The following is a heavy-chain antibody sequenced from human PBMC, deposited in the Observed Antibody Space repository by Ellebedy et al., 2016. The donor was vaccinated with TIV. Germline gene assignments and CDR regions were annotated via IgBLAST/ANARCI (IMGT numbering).Heavy chain of an antibody. CDR2: IRHGGGEK. J-gene: IGHJ3*01. CDR3: ASDHRGISFGF. CDR1: GFTFSSYW. Sequence: GESLKISCASSGFTFSSYWMRWVRQVRQAPGKGLEWVANIRHGGGEKSYVDPVKGRFTISRDNAQNSLYLQMNSLRAEDTAVYYCASDHRGISFGFWGQGTMVTVSS. D-gene: IGHD3-16*01. V-gene: IGHV3-7*01.